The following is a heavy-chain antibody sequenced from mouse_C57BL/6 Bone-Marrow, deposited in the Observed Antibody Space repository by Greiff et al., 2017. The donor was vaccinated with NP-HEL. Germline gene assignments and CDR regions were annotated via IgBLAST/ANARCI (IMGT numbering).Heavy chain of an antibody. J-gene: IGHJ4*01. CDR2: IRSKSNNYAT. V-gene: IGHV10-1*01. CDR1: GFSFNTYA. Sequence: EVKLVESGGGLVQPKGSLKLSCAASGFSFNTYAMNWVRQAPGKGLEWVARIRSKSNNYATYYADSVKDRFTISRDDSESMLYLQMNNLKTEDTAMYYCVSSLANYHYYAMDYWGQGTSVTVSS. CDR3: VSSLANYHYYAMDY. D-gene: IGHD2-1*01.